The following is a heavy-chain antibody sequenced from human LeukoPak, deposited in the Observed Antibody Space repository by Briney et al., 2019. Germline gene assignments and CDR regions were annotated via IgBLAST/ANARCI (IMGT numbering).Heavy chain of an antibody. CDR1: GSSISSSSYY. CDR2: IYYSGST. J-gene: IGHJ4*02. V-gene: IGHV4-39*01. D-gene: IGHD1-26*01. CDR3: ARLKWELPPAAFDY. Sequence: PSETLSLTCTVSGSSISSSSYYWGWIRQPPGKGLEWIGSIYYSGSTYYNPSLKSRVTISVGTSKNQFSLKLSSVTAADTAVYYCARLKWELPPAAFDYWGQGTLVTVSS.